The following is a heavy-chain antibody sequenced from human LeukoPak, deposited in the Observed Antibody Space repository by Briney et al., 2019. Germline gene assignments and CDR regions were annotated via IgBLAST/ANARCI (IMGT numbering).Heavy chain of an antibody. Sequence: GGSLRLSCAASGFTFSSYGMRWVRQAPGKGLEWVAFIRYDGSNKYYADSVKGRFTISRDSSKNTLYLQMNSLRAEDTAVYYCAKDQARRQLGYYYYMDVWGKGTTVTVSS. CDR1: GFTFSSYG. D-gene: IGHD6-13*01. J-gene: IGHJ6*03. V-gene: IGHV3-30*02. CDR2: IRYDGSNK. CDR3: AKDQARRQLGYYYYMDV.